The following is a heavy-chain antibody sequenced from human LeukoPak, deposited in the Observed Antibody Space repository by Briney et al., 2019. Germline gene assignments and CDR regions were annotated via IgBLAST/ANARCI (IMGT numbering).Heavy chain of an antibody. D-gene: IGHD4-11*01. V-gene: IGHV1-18*01. CDR2: LCAYNDNT. Sequence: ASVKVSCMTSGYTFTNYGISWVRQAPGLGLEWMGWLCAYNDNTNYAQKAQGVVTMTTDKSTSTAYMKLRSLRHDDTAVYYCTRDQSVRLLLTSGTYFKHVFASWGQGSTVTVSS. CDR3: TRDQSVRLLLTSGTYFKHVFAS. CDR1: GYTFTNYG. J-gene: IGHJ3*02.